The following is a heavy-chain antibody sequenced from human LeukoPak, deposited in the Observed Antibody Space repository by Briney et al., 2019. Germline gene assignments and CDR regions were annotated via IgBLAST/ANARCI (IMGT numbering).Heavy chain of an antibody. V-gene: IGHV1-46*01. CDR3: ARERETAMVLDY. CDR1: GYTFTSYY. D-gene: IGHD5-18*01. J-gene: IGHJ4*02. CDR2: INPSSGST. Sequence: ASVKVSCKASGYTFTSYYMHWVRQAPGQGLEWMGIINPSSGSTSYAQKFQGRVTMTRDTSTSTVYMELSSLRSEDTAVYYCARERETAMVLDYWGQGTLVTVSS.